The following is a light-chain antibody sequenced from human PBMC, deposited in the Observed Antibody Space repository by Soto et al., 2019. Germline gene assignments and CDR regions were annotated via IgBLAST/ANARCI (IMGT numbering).Light chain of an antibody. J-gene: IGLJ3*02. CDR2: AVS. CDR3: VSYTNSDSWV. Sequence: QPVLTQPASLSGSPGQSITISCTGTNTDIGAYSRVCWYQQHPGKVPKLMIYAVSNRPSGVSNRFSGSKSGNTASLTISGLLSEDEADYYCVSYTNSDSWVFGGGTKLTVL. CDR1: NTDIGAYSR. V-gene: IGLV2-14*03.